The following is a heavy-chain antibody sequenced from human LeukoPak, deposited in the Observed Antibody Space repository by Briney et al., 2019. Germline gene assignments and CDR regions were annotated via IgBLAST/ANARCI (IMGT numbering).Heavy chain of an antibody. Sequence: VSAISGGGDYTYYADSVKGRFSISRDNSKNTLYLQMNSLRAEDTAVYYCAKYGSGWDFDYWGQGTLVTVSS. V-gene: IGHV3-23*01. J-gene: IGHJ4*02. CDR2: ISGGGDYT. D-gene: IGHD6-19*01. CDR3: AKYGSGWDFDY.